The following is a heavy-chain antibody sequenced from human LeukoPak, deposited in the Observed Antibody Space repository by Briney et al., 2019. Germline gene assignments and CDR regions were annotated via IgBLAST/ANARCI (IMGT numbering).Heavy chain of an antibody. J-gene: IGHJ3*02. CDR2: IRWDSGTI. V-gene: IGHV3-9*01. CDR1: GFTFDDYA. CDR3: AKDDGWLVREDGFDM. Sequence: PRGSLRLSCAASGFTFDDYAMHWVRQAPGKGLEWVSGIRWDSGTIGYADSVRGRFTISRDNSKNTLYLQMNSLRAEDTAVYYCAKDDGWLVREDGFDMWGQGTMVTVS. D-gene: IGHD6-19*01.